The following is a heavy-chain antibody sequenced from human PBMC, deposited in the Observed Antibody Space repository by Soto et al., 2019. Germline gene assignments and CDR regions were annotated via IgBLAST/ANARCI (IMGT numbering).Heavy chain of an antibody. Sequence: PSETLSLTCSVSGGSINSGNYYWSWIRQHPGKGLEWIGYISYSGSAHYNPSLRSRVFISVDTSRNQFSLKQSYVTAAAPAAYFCAGRRCTTTTFSDPLGQGSLVTVSS. CDR2: ISYSGSA. D-gene: IGHD2-8*01. CDR3: AGRRCTTTTFSDP. J-gene: IGHJ5*02. CDR1: GGSINSGNYY. V-gene: IGHV4-31*03.